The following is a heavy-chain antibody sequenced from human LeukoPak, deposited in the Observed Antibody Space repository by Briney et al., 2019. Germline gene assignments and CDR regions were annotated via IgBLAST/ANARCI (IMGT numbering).Heavy chain of an antibody. CDR1: GGSFSGYY. D-gene: IGHD6-13*01. J-gene: IGHJ5*02. Sequence: TSETLSLTCAVYGGSFSGYYWSWIRQPPGKGLEWIGEINHSGSTNYNPSLKSRVTISVDTSKNQFSLKLSSVTAADTAVYYCARGSWYSSSWYSKNWFDPWGQGTLVTVSS. CDR2: INHSGST. CDR3: ARGSWYSSSWYSKNWFDP. V-gene: IGHV4-34*01.